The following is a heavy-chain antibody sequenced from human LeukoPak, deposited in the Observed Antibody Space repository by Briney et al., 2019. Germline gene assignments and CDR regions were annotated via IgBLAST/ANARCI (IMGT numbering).Heavy chain of an antibody. Sequence: GGSLRLSCAASGFTFSSYWMSWVRQAPGKGLEWVANIKQDGSEKYYVDSVKGRFTISRDNAKNSLYLQMNSLRAEDTAVYYCARDTYGSGSYSPRALDYWGQGTLVTVSS. J-gene: IGHJ4*02. CDR2: IKQDGSEK. V-gene: IGHV3-7*03. D-gene: IGHD3-10*01. CDR3: ARDTYGSGSYSPRALDY. CDR1: GFTFSSYW.